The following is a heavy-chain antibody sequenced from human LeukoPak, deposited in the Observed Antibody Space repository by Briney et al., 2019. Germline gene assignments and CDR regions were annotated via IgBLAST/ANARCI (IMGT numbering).Heavy chain of an antibody. J-gene: IGHJ4*02. CDR1: GFTFSTYW. V-gene: IGHV3-74*01. CDR3: ARDRGYTQDY. D-gene: IGHD5-12*01. Sequence: GGSLRLSCAASGFTFSTYWMHWVRQAPGKGLVWVSHIKSDGSRTTYADSVKGRFTISRDNANNTLYLQMNSLRAEDTAVYYCARDRGYTQDYWGQGTLVSVSS. CDR2: IKSDGSRT.